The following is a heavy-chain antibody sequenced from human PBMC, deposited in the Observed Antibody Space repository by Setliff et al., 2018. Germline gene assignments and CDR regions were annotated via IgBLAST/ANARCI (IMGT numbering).Heavy chain of an antibody. CDR3: ARERTIFGILVISGWFDP. J-gene: IGHJ5*02. V-gene: IGHV4-4*07. D-gene: IGHD3-3*01. CDR1: GASISDYY. CDR2: VSASGST. Sequence: SETLSLTCTVSGASISDYYWTWIRQPAGKELEWIGRVSASGSTTYNPSLKSRLTMSVDTSRNQISLNLTSVTAADTAMYYCARERTIFGILVISGWFDPWGQGTVVTVSS.